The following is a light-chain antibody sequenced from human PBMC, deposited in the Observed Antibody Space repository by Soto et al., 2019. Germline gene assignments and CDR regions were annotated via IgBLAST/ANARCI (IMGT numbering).Light chain of an antibody. V-gene: IGLV2-14*01. J-gene: IGLJ2*01. Sequence: QSALTQPASVSGSPGQSITISCTGSSSDVGGYNYVSWFQQRPGKAPKLLISEVSTRPSGISSRFSGSKSGNTASLTISGLQADDEADYYCSSYISGGVLFGGGTKLTVL. CDR3: SSYISGGVL. CDR1: SSDVGGYNY. CDR2: EVS.